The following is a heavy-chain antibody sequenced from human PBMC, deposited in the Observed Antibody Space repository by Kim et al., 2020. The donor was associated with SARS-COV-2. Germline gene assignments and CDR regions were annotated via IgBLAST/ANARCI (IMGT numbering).Heavy chain of an antibody. D-gene: IGHD2-2*02. J-gene: IGHJ6*03. Sequence: SETLSLTCTVSGGSISSYYWSWIRQPPGKGLEWIGYIYYSGSTNYNPSLKSRVTISVDTSKNQFSLKLSSVTAADTAVYYCARLIKDIVVVPAAINPHYYYYMDVWGKGTTVTVSS. V-gene: IGHV4-59*01. CDR1: GGSISSYY. CDR2: IYYSGST. CDR3: ARLIKDIVVVPAAINPHYYYYMDV.